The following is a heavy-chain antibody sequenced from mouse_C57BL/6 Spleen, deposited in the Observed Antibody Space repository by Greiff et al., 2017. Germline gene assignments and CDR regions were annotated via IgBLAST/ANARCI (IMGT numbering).Heavy chain of an antibody. CDR2: IYPGDGDT. J-gene: IGHJ2*01. CDR1: GYAFSSSW. CDR3: ARGFITTGVPLDY. D-gene: IGHD1-1*01. V-gene: IGHV1-82*01. Sequence: VQLQQSGPELVKPGASVKISCKASGYAFSSSWMNWVKQRPGKGLEWIGRIYPGDGDTNYNGKFKGKATLTADKSSSTAYMQLSSLTSEDSAVYFCARGFITTGVPLDYWGQGTTLTVSS.